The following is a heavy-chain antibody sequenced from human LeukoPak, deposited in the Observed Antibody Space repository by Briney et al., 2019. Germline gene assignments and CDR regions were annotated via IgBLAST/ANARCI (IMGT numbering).Heavy chain of an antibody. CDR1: GVSFSNTW. D-gene: IGHD3-22*01. J-gene: IGHJ6*03. Sequence: PGGALRLSCASSGVSFSNTWLSFVRQGPGTGVGCVGRIKRQSDGATSEYAAHVQDSFTISRDNTKQKLYLQMKKLKTEDTAVYYCTPEYYDRASDIDVWGKVITVTASS. CDR2: IKRQSDGATS. CDR3: TPEYYDRASDIDV. V-gene: IGHV3-15*01.